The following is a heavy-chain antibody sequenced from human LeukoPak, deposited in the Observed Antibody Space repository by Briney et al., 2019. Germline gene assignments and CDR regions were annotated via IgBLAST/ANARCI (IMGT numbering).Heavy chain of an antibody. CDR1: GFTFDDYG. CDR2: INWNGGST. CDR3: ARHSSSWNMRYYYYYMDV. D-gene: IGHD6-13*01. Sequence: GGSLRLSCAASGFTFDDYGMSWVRQAPGKGLEWVSGINWNGGSTGYADSVKGRFTISRDNAKNSLYLQMNSLRAEDTALYHCARHSSSWNMRYYYYYMDVWGKGTTVTISS. J-gene: IGHJ6*03. V-gene: IGHV3-20*01.